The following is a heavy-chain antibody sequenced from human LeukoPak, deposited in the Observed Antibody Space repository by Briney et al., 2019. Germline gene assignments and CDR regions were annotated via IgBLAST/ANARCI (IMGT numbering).Heavy chain of an antibody. CDR3: AAETYYYDSSGYAFDY. CDR2: IVVGGGET. CDR1: GFTFSRSA. D-gene: IGHD3-22*01. V-gene: IGHV1-58*01. Sequence: ASVKVSCKASGFTFSRSAVQWVLQARGQRLEWIGWIVVGGGETIYAQKFQERVTITWDRSTSTAYIALSSLRSEDTAVYYCAAETYYYDSSGYAFDYWGQGTLVTVSS. J-gene: IGHJ4*02.